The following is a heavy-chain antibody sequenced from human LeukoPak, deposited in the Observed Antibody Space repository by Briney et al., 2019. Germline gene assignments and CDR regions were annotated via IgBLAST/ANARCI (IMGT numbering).Heavy chain of an antibody. CDR2: IYYSGST. D-gene: IGHD6-13*01. Sequence: PSETLSLTCTVSGGSISSYYWSWIRQPPGKGLEWIGYIYYSGSTNYNPSLKSRVTISVDTSKNQFSLKLSSVTAADTAVYYCARPSSSWYGWFDPWGQGTLVTVSS. V-gene: IGHV4-59*01. CDR3: ARPSSSWYGWFDP. J-gene: IGHJ5*02. CDR1: GGSISSYY.